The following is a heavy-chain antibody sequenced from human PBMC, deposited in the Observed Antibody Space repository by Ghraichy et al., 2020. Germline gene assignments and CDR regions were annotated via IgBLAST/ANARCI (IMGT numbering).Heavy chain of an antibody. CDR3: ARTDSGYDHNYYYYGMDV. D-gene: IGHD5-12*01. V-gene: IGHV1-69*13. Sequence: SVKVSCKASGGTFSSYAISWVRQAPGQGLEWMGGIIPIFGTANYAQKFQGRVTITADESTSTAYMELSSLRSEDTAVYYCARTDSGYDHNYYYYGMDVWGQGTTVTVSS. J-gene: IGHJ6*02. CDR2: IIPIFGTA. CDR1: GGTFSSYA.